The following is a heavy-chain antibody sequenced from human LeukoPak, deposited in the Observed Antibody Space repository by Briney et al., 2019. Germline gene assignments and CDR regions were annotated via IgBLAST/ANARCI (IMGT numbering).Heavy chain of an antibody. J-gene: IGHJ4*02. CDR3: ARGSRFLDY. CDR1: GYTFTSDY. D-gene: IGHD3-3*01. CDR2: INPSGGRT. Sequence: GASVTVSCKASGYTFTSDYIHWVRQAPGQGLEWLGIINPSGGRTTYGQNFQGRVTMTRDTSTSTVYMELSSLRSEDTAVYYCARGSRFLDYWGQGTLVTVSP. V-gene: IGHV1-46*01.